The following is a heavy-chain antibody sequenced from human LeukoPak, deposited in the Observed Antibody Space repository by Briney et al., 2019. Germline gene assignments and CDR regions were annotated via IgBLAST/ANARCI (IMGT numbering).Heavy chain of an antibody. CDR2: MSGSGGST. V-gene: IGHV3-23*01. CDR3: AKQEDIWFGELLPVDY. D-gene: IGHD3-10*01. J-gene: IGHJ4*02. CDR1: GFTFSSYG. Sequence: GGTLRLSCAASGFTFSSYGMSWVRQARGKGLEWVSAMSGSGGSTYYADSVKGRFTISRDNSKNTLYLQMNSLRAEDTAVYYCAKQEDIWFGELLPVDYWGQGTLVTVSS.